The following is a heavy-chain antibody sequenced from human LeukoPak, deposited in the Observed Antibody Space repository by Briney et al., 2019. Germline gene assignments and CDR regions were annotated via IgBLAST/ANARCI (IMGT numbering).Heavy chain of an antibody. CDR3: ARGRDWFDP. CDR2: IYYSGST. Sequence: SETLSLTCTVSGGSISGHYWSWIRQPPGKGLEWIAYIYYSGSTNYNPSLKSRVTMSVDTSKNQFSLKLSSVTAADTAVYYCARGRDWFDPWGQGTLVTVSS. CDR1: GGSISGHY. V-gene: IGHV4-59*11. J-gene: IGHJ5*02.